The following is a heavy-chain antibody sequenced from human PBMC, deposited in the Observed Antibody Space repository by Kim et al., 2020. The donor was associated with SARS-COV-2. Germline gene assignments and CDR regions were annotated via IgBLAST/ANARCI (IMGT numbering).Heavy chain of an antibody. J-gene: IGHJ4*02. D-gene: IGHD6-19*01. CDR2: IGGISGNT. CDR3: ATRSSVAGGRAPFDY. CDR1: GFTFNSYV. Sequence: GGSLRLSCAASGFTFNSYVISWVRQAPGKGLEWISHIGGISGNTYYADSVKGRFTISRDNSKNTLYLQMNSLRAEDTAVYYCATRSSVAGGRAPFDYWGQGTLATVSS. V-gene: IGHV3-23*01.